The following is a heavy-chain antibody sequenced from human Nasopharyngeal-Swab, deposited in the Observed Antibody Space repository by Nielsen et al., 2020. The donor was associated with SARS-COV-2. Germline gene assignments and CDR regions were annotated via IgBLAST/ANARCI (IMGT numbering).Heavy chain of an antibody. J-gene: IGHJ4*02. CDR3: ARYESRAELYYFDY. V-gene: IGHV1-18*01. CDR2: ISAYNGNT. Sequence: ASVKASCKASGYTFTSYGISWVRQAPGQGLEWMGWISAYNGNTNYAQKLQGRVTMTTDTSTSTAYMELRSLRSDDTAVYYRARYESRAELYYFDYWGQGTLVTVSS. CDR1: GYTFTSYG. D-gene: IGHD1-26*01.